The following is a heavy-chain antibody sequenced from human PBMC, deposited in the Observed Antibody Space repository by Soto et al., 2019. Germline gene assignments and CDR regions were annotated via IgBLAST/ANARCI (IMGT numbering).Heavy chain of an antibody. CDR2: IYYSGST. Sequence: QVQLQESGPGLVKPSQTLSLTCTVSGGSISSGDYYWSWIRQPPGKGLEWIGYIYYSGSTYYNPSLKSRXXIXVXXSKNQFSLKLSSVTAADTAVYYCTYDREIPGAFDIWGQGTMVTVSS. CDR3: TYDREIPGAFDI. CDR1: GGSISSGDYY. D-gene: IGHD3-3*01. J-gene: IGHJ3*02. V-gene: IGHV4-30-4*01.